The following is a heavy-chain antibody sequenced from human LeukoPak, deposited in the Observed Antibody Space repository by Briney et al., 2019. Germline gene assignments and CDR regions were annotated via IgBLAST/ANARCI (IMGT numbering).Heavy chain of an antibody. Sequence: SETLSLTCAVYGGSFSGYYWSWIRQPPGKGLEWIGEINHSGSTNYNPSLKSRVTISVDKSKNQFSLKLSSVTAADTAVYYCARRPPYYYYMDVWGKGTTVTISS. V-gene: IGHV4-34*01. CDR1: GGSFSGYY. CDR2: INHSGST. J-gene: IGHJ6*03. CDR3: ARRPPYYYYMDV.